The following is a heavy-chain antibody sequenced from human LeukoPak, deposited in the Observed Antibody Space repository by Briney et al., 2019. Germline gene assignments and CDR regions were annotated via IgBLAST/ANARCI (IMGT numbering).Heavy chain of an antibody. CDR2: ISGSSSYI. CDR1: GFTFSNFQ. CDR3: ARGARDSSGYIDY. Sequence: GGSLRLSCAASGFTFSNFQMHWVRQAPGKGLEWVSSISGSSSYIYYVDSVQGRFTISRDNAKNSLYLQLNSLRAEDTAVYYCARGARDSSGYIDYWGQGTLVTVSS. D-gene: IGHD3-22*01. V-gene: IGHV3-21*01. J-gene: IGHJ4*02.